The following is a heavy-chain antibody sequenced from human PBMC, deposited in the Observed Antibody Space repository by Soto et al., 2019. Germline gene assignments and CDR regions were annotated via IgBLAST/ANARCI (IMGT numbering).Heavy chain of an antibody. D-gene: IGHD3-9*01. V-gene: IGHV1-18*01. Sequence: GASVKVSCKASGYTCTSYGISWVRQAPGQGLEWVGWIHTYNGNTNFAQKLQGRVTLTTDTSTSTAYMELRSLRSDDAAVYYCARDFDYIIAYWGQGTLVTVSS. J-gene: IGHJ4*02. CDR1: GYTCTSYG. CDR3: ARDFDYIIAY. CDR2: IHTYNGNT.